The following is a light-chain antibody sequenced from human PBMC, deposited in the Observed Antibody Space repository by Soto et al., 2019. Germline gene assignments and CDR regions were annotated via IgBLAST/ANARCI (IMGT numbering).Light chain of an antibody. CDR2: GAS. CDR1: QSVSSSY. Sequence: EIVLTQSPCTLSLSPGERATLSCRASQSVSSSYLGWYQQKPGQAHRLLIYGASSRATGIPDRFSGSGSGTDFTLTISRLEPEDFAVYYCQQYGSSLRITFGQGTRLEIK. V-gene: IGKV3-20*01. J-gene: IGKJ5*01. CDR3: QQYGSSLRIT.